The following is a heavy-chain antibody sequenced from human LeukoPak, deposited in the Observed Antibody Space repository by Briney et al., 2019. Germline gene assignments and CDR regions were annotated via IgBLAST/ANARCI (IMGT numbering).Heavy chain of an antibody. CDR2: LYSGGTT. D-gene: IGHD4-23*01. Sequence: PGGSLRLSCAASEFTVSSNYMTWVRQAPGKGLEWVSSLYSGGTTYYADSMKGRFTISRDNSKNTLYLQMNSLRAEDTAVYYCARANVGGYSGFDYWGQGTLVTVSS. V-gene: IGHV3-53*01. CDR1: EFTVSSNY. CDR3: ARANVGGYSGFDY. J-gene: IGHJ4*02.